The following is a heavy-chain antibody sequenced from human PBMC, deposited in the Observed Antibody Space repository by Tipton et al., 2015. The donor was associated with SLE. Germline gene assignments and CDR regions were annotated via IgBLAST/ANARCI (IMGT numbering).Heavy chain of an antibody. CDR2: IKQDGSEK. D-gene: IGHD5-18*01. CDR1: GFTFSSYW. V-gene: IGHV3-7*01. CDR3: ARGMDTQGGDAFDI. J-gene: IGHJ3*02. Sequence: SLRLSCAASGFTFSSYWMSWVRQAPGKGLEWVANIKQDGSEKYYVDSVKGRFTISRDNAKNSLYLQMNSLRAEDTAVYYCARGMDTQGGDAFDIWGQGTMVTVSS.